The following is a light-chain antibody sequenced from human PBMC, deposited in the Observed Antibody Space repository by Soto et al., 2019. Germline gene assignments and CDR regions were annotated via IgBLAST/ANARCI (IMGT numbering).Light chain of an antibody. Sequence: EIVLTQSPGTLSLSPGERATLSCRASQSVSSSYLAWYQQKPGQAPRLLIYGASSRATGIPDRFSGSGSGKDFTLNISRLEPEDFAVYYCQQYGSSTWTCGQGTKVEIK. CDR2: GAS. J-gene: IGKJ1*01. CDR1: QSVSSSY. V-gene: IGKV3-20*01. CDR3: QQYGSSTWT.